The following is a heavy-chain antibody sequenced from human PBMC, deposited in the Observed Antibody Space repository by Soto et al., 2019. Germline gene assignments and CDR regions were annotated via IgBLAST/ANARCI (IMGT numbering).Heavy chain of an antibody. V-gene: IGHV3-30*04. CDR1: GFTFSDYA. Sequence: GGSLRLSCAASGFTFSDYAMHWVRQAPGKGLEWVAVILSDGTNKYYGDSVKGRFTISRDNSRNTLYLRMNSLRPEDTAVYYCARAPGEAVDYWGQGTLVTVSS. CDR2: ILSDGTNK. CDR3: ARAPGEAVDY. J-gene: IGHJ4*02. D-gene: IGHD7-27*01.